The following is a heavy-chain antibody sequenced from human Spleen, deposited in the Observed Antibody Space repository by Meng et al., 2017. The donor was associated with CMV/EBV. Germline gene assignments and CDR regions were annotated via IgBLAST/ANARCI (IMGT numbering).Heavy chain of an antibody. Sequence: GESLKISCAASGFTFSSYWMSWVRQAPGKGLEWVSSISPSATFTFYADSLKGRFTISRDNAKNSLYLQMNSLRAEDTAVYYCARDRFTRDGMDVWGQGTTVTVSS. CDR3: ARDRFTRDGMDV. J-gene: IGHJ6*02. V-gene: IGHV3-21*01. CDR1: GFTFSSYW. D-gene: IGHD3-16*01. CDR2: ISPSATFT.